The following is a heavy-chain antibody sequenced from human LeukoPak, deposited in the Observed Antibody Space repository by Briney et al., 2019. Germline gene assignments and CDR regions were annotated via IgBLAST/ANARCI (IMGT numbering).Heavy chain of an antibody. V-gene: IGHV3-11*01. CDR3: ARDGADGYNEHLGN. J-gene: IGHJ4*02. D-gene: IGHD5-24*01. Sequence: GGSLRLSCAASGFTFSDYYMSWIRQAPGKGLEWVSYISSSGSTIYYADSVKGRCTISRDNAKNTLYLQMNSLRAEDTAVYYCARDGADGYNEHLGNWGQGTLVTVSS. CDR2: ISSSGSTI. CDR1: GFTFSDYY.